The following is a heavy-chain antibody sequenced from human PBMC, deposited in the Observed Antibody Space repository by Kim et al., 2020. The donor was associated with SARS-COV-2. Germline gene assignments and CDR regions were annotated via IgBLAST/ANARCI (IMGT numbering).Heavy chain of an antibody. Sequence: SETLSLTCTVSGGSISSSSYYWGWIRQPPGKGLEWIGSIYYSGSTYYNPSLKSRVTISVDTSKNQFSLKLSSVTAADTAVYYCARHKVVAAPKEVWFDPWGQGTLVTVSS. CDR3: ARHKVVAAPKEVWFDP. CDR1: GGSISSSSYY. J-gene: IGHJ5*02. D-gene: IGHD2-15*01. CDR2: IYYSGST. V-gene: IGHV4-39*01.